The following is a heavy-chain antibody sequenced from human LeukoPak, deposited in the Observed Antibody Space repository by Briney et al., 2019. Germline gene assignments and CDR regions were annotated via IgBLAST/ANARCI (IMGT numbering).Heavy chain of an antibody. D-gene: IGHD3-22*01. CDR2: IYYSGST. Sequence: GSLRLSCAASGFTFSDYYMSWIRQPPGKGLEWIGSIYYSGSTYYNPSLKSRVTISVDTSKNQFSLKLSSVTAADTAVYYCARNSYYYDSSGYSRYYFDYWGQGTLVTVSS. CDR3: ARNSYYYDSSGYSRYYFDY. J-gene: IGHJ4*02. CDR1: GFTFSDYY. V-gene: IGHV4-38-2*01.